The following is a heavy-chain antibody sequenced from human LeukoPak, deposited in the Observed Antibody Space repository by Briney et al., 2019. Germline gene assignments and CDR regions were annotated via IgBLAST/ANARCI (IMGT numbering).Heavy chain of an antibody. V-gene: IGHV1-18*01. CDR2: ISAYNGNT. Sequence: GASVKVSCKASGYTFTSYGISWVRQAPGQGLEWMGWISAYNGNTNYAQKLQGRVTMTTDTSTSTAYMELRSLRSDDTAVYYCARDYPCCSSTSCYAHDAFDIWGQGTMVTVSS. CDR3: ARDYPCCSSTSCYAHDAFDI. CDR1: GYTFTSYG. J-gene: IGHJ3*02. D-gene: IGHD2-2*01.